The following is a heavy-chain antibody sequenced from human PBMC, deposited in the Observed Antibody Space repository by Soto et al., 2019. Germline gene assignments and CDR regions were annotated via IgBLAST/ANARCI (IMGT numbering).Heavy chain of an antibody. V-gene: IGHV3-23*01. Sequence: PGGSVRLSCAASGFTFSSYSMSWVRQAPGKGLEWVSAISGSGGSTYYADSVKGRFTISRENSKNTLYLQMNSRRAEDRALYYCAIDLGYFASDGYFDYWGQGALVTVSS. CDR1: GFTFSSYS. D-gene: IGHD3-22*01. CDR3: AIDLGYFASDGYFDY. J-gene: IGHJ4*02. CDR2: ISGSGGST.